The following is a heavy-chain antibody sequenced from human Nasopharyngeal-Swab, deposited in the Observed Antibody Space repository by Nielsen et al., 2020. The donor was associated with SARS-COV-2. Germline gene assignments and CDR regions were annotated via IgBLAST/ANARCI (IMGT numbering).Heavy chain of an antibody. CDR2: IWYDGSNK. CDR3: ARDVIAVAGTLNWFDP. Sequence: VRQAPGKGLEWVAVIWYDGSNKYYADFVKGRFTISRDNSKNTLYLQMNSPRAEDTAVYYCARDVIAVAGTLNWFDPWGQGTLVTVSS. D-gene: IGHD6-19*01. J-gene: IGHJ5*02. V-gene: IGHV3-33*01.